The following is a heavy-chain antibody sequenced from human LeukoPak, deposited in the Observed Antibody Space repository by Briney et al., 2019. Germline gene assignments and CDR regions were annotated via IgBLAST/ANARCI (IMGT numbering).Heavy chain of an antibody. J-gene: IGHJ5*02. CDR3: ARDPTVITSSRITIFGVAKSPHNWFDP. Sequence: ASVKVSCKASGYTFSSYYVHWVRQAPGQGPEWMGIINPSGGSSTYAQKFQGRVTMTSDTSTSTVYMELSSLRSEDTAMYYCARDPTVITSSRITIFGVAKSPHNWFDPWGQGTLVIVSS. CDR2: INPSGGSS. CDR1: GYTFSSYY. V-gene: IGHV1-46*01. D-gene: IGHD3-3*01.